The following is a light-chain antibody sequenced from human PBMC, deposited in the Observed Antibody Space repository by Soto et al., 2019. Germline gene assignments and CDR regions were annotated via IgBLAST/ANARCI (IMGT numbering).Light chain of an antibody. Sequence: ILLTQSPYTLSLFPGERATLSCRASQSVSSTYLAWYQQKPGQAPRPLISAASSRATGTPDRFSGSGSGTDFTLTISRLEPEDFAVYYCQQYGSSRWTFGQRTKVDIK. CDR3: QQYGSSRWT. V-gene: IGKV3-20*01. CDR1: QSVSSTY. CDR2: AAS. J-gene: IGKJ1*01.